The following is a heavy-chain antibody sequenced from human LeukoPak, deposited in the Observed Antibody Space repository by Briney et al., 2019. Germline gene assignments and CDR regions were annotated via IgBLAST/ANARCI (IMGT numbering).Heavy chain of an antibody. D-gene: IGHD3-22*01. CDR3: ARGRAPDYDSSVVALRRGPDY. CDR2: INHSGST. J-gene: IGHJ4*02. V-gene: IGHV4-34*01. CDR1: GGSFSGYY. Sequence: SETLSLTCAVYGGSFSGYYWSWIRQPPGKGLEWIGEINHSGSTNYNPSLKSRVTISVDTSKNQFSLKLSSVTAADTAVYYCARGRAPDYDSSVVALRRGPDYWGQGTLVTVSS.